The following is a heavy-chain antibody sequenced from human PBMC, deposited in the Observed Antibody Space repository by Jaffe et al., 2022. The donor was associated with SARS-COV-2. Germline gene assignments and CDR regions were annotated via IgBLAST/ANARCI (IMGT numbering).Heavy chain of an antibody. CDR2: TNPDGNQK. Sequence: EVQLVESGGGLAQPGEFLRLSCAASGITFSTSWMGWVRQAPGKGLEWVATTNPDGNQKAYVDSVKGRFTISRDNTKNSVYLQMNSLTTEDTAVYHCVSGAHWGQGALVTVSS. J-gene: IGHJ4*02. D-gene: IGHD6-25*01. V-gene: IGHV3-7*01. CDR3: VSGAH. CDR1: GITFSTSW.